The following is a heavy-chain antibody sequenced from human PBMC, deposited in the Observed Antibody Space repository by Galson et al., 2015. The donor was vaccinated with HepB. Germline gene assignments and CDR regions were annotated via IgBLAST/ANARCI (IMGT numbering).Heavy chain of an antibody. CDR1: GLTLNNAW. Sequence: SLRLSCAASGLTLNNAWMNWVRQAPGKGLEWVGRIKSKVDGGTTDYAAPVKGRFTIPRDDSKNTLYLQMNSLTTEDTAVYYCTTIPKPRFSSSPVDYWGQGTLVTVSS. V-gene: IGHV3-15*07. CDR3: TTIPKPRFSSSPVDY. D-gene: IGHD6-6*01. J-gene: IGHJ4*02. CDR2: IKSKVDGGTT.